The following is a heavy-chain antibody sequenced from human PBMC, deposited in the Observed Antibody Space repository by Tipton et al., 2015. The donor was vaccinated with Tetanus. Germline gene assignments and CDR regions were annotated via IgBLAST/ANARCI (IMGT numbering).Heavy chain of an antibody. CDR1: GFNFGDFA. CDR3: ARDRFGDNYDIPSNWFGP. CDR2: IKSDGSKT. V-gene: IGHV3-74*03. J-gene: IGHJ5*02. Sequence: GSLRLSCSTSGFNFGDFAVSWFRQAPGKGLEWVSRIKSDGSKTTYADSVKGRFTISRDNAKNTLYLQMNSLRAEDTAMYYCARDRFGDNYDIPSNWFGPWGQGTLVTVSS. D-gene: IGHD3-9*01.